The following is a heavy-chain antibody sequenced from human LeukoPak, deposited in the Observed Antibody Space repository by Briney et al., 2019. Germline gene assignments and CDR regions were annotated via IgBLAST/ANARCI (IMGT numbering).Heavy chain of an antibody. CDR3: ARVASINYWYFDL. D-gene: IGHD2-21*01. Sequence: SETLSLTCTVSGVSISSHDWSWSRQPAGKGVEWIGRIYTSGSTNYNPSLKSRVTMSVDTSKNQLSLKLNSVTAADTAVYYCARVASINYWYFDLWGRGTLVTVSS. J-gene: IGHJ2*01. CDR2: IYTSGST. V-gene: IGHV4-4*07. CDR1: GVSISSHD.